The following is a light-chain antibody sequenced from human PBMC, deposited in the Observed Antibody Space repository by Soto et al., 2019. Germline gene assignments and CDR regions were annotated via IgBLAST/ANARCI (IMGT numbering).Light chain of an antibody. CDR2: EVT. CDR3: SSYAGSNNVI. J-gene: IGLJ2*01. CDR1: SSDVGGNNY. Sequence: QSVLTQPPSASGSPGQSVAISCTGTSSDVGGNNYVSWYQQHPGKAPKLMVYEVTKRPSGVPDRFSGSKSGNTASLTVSGLQAEDEADDYCSSYAGSNNVIFGGGTKVTVL. V-gene: IGLV2-8*01.